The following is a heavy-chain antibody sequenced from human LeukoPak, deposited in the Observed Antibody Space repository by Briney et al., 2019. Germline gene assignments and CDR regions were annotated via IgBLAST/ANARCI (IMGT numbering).Heavy chain of an antibody. CDR3: TREVRYFDWLSYYYYYMDV. V-gene: IGHV3-49*03. CDR2: IRSKAYGGTT. D-gene: IGHD3-9*01. CDR1: GFTFGDYA. J-gene: IGHJ6*03. Sequence: PGRSLRLSCTASGFTFGDYAMSWFRQAPGKGLEWVGFIRSKAYGGTTEYAASVKGRFTISRDDSKSIAYLQMNSLKTEDTAVYYCTREVRYFDWLSYYYYYMDVWGIGTTVTVSS.